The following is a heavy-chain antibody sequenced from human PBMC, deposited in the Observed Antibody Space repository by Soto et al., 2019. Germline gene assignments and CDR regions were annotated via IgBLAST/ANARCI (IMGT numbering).Heavy chain of an antibody. V-gene: IGHV1-46*01. Sequence: ASVKVSCKASGYTFTSYYMHWVRQAPGQGLEWMGIINPSGGSTSYAQKFQGRVTMTRDTSTSTVYMELSSLRSEDTAVYYCARAKGIAAAGNPFDYWGQGTLVTVSS. J-gene: IGHJ4*02. CDR1: GYTFTSYY. CDR3: ARAKGIAAAGNPFDY. CDR2: INPSGGST. D-gene: IGHD6-13*01.